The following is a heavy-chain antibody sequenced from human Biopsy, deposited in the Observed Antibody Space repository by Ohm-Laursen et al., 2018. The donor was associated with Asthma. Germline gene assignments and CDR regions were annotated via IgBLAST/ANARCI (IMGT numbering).Heavy chain of an antibody. CDR2: ISYDGSR. V-gene: IGHV4-31*03. J-gene: IGHJ5*01. Sequence: SQTLSLTCTVSGGSVSIGGFYWSWVRQHPGRGPEWIGYISYDGSRYYNPSLKSRVTITLETSQNQFSLKLTSVTASDSALYYCARDLAGSCTSASCYGFDSWGQGAQVTVSS. CDR1: GGSVSIGGFY. CDR3: ARDLAGSCTSASCYGFDS. D-gene: IGHD2-2*01.